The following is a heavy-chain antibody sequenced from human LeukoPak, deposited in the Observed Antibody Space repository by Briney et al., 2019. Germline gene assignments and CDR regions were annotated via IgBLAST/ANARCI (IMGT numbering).Heavy chain of an antibody. CDR2: INSDGSST. J-gene: IGHJ5*02. D-gene: IGHD6-13*01. CDR3: ARQRSSSWYNWFDP. CDR1: GFTFSSYW. V-gene: IGHV3-74*01. Sequence: GGSLRLSCAASGFTFSSYWMHWVRQAPGKGLVWVSRINSDGSSTSYADSVNGRFTISRDNAKNTLYLQMNSLRAEDTAVYYCARQRSSSWYNWFDPWGQGTLVTVSS.